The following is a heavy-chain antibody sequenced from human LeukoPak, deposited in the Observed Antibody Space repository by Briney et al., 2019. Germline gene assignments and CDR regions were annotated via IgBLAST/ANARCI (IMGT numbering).Heavy chain of an antibody. Sequence: PSETLSLTCTVSGYSISSGYYWGWIRQPPGKGLEWIGSIYHSGSTYYNPSLKSRVTISVDTSKNQFSLKLSSVTAADTAVYYCARERGKSGSYGGPWFDPWGQGTLVTVSS. V-gene: IGHV4-38-2*02. CDR3: ARERGKSGSYGGPWFDP. D-gene: IGHD1-26*01. J-gene: IGHJ5*02. CDR1: GYSISSGYY. CDR2: IYHSGST.